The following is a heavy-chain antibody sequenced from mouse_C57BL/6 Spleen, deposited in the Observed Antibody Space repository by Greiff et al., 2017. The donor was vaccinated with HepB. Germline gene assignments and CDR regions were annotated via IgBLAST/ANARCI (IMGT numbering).Heavy chain of an antibody. J-gene: IGHJ2*01. Sequence: EVKLMESGGGLVQPGGSLSLSCAASGFTFTDYYMSWVRQPPGKALEWLGFIRNKANGYTTEYSASVKGRFTISRDNSQNILYLQMNALRAEDSATYDCARDGSRGFDYWGQGTTLTVSS. CDR1: GFTFTDYY. V-gene: IGHV7-3*01. CDR3: ARDGSRGFDY. D-gene: IGHD1-1*01. CDR2: IRNKANGYTT.